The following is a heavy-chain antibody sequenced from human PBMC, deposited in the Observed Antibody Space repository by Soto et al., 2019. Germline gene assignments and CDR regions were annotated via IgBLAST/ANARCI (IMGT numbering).Heavy chain of an antibody. CDR3: ARDPVLRYFALLLSPAPFDY. D-gene: IGHD3-9*01. CDR2: ISSSSSYI. V-gene: IGHV3-21*01. J-gene: IGHJ4*02. Sequence: GGCLRISCAASGFTFSSYSMNWVRQAPGKGLEWVSSISSSSSYIYYADSVKGRFTISRDNAKNSLYLQMNSLRAEDTAVYYCARDPVLRYFALLLSPAPFDYCGEGTLVAV. CDR1: GFTFSSYS.